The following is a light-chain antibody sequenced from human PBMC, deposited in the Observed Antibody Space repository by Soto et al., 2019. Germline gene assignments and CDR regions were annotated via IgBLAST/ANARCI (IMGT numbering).Light chain of an antibody. CDR1: QSVSVN. CDR2: GAS. CDR3: QQYGRP. J-gene: IGKJ1*01. V-gene: IGKV3-20*01. Sequence: EIVMTQSPGTLSVSPGERATLSCRASQSVSVNLAWYQQKPGQAPRLLIHGASSRATGIPDRFSGSGSGTDFTLTISRLEPEDFAVYYCQQYGRPFGQGTKVDIK.